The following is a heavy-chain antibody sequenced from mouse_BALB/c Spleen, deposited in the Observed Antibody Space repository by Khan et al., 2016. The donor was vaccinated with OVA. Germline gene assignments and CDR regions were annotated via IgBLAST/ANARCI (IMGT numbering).Heavy chain of an antibody. CDR1: GYSITSDYA. D-gene: IGHD1-1*01. V-gene: IGHV3-2*02. J-gene: IGHJ2*01. CDR2: ISYSGNT. CDR3: ARIYRGDFDY. Sequence: VQLKQSGPGLVKPSQSLSLTCTVTGYSITSDYAWNWIRQFPGNKLEWMGHISYSGNTKYNPSLKSRISITRDTSKNQFFLQLNSVTTEDTATXYLARIYRGDFDYWGQGTTLTVSS.